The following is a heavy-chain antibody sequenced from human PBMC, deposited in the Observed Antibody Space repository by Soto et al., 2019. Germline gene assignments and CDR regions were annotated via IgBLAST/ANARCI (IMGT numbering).Heavy chain of an antibody. Sequence: SVKVSCKASGGTFSSYAISWVRQAPGQGLEWMGGIIPIFGTANYAQKFQGRVTITADKSTSTAYMELSSLRSEDTAVYYCARRYCSSTRCYSLTYYYGMDVWGQGTTVTVSS. J-gene: IGHJ6*02. D-gene: IGHD2-2*01. CDR1: GGTFSSYA. CDR3: ARRYCSSTRCYSLTYYYGMDV. CDR2: IIPIFGTA. V-gene: IGHV1-69*06.